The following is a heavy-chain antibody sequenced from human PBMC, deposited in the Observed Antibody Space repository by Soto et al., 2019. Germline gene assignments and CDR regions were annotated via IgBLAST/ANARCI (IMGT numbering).Heavy chain of an antibody. CDR2: IYYSDSYT. CDR3: AGHSPYSSAGAFEI. J-gene: IGHJ3*02. D-gene: IGHD3-22*01. Sequence: SETLSLTCTVSGGSISSFYWSWIRQPPGKGLEWIGYIYYSDSYTNYSPSLQGHVTILVDKSATTAYLQWGSLRASDTAMYYCAGHSPYSSAGAFEIWGQGTLVTVSS. V-gene: IGHV4-59*08. CDR1: GGSISSFY.